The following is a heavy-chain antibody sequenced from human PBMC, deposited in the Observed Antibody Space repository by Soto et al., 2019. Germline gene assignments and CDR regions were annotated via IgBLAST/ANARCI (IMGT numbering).Heavy chain of an antibody. CDR2: IGTDGNT. CDR1: GFTFNSYA. D-gene: IGHD1-1*01. CDR3: VRKYTGTRPFHC. Sequence: PGGSLRLSSAASGFTFNSYAMNWVRQAPGKGLAWVSAIGTDGNTYYANSVKGRFTISRDNSRTTLYLQMNSLRVEDTALYYCVRKYTGTRPFHCWGQATLVTVSS. J-gene: IGHJ4*01. V-gene: IGHV3-23*01.